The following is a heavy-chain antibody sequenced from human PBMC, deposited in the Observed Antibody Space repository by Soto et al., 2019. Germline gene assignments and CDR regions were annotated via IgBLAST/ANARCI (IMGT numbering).Heavy chain of an antibody. Sequence: GGSLRLSCAASGFTFSSYGMHWVRQAPGKGLEWVAVIWYDGSNKYYADSVKGRFTISRDNSKNTLYLQMNSLRAEDTAVYYCARGQGSSGWNAFDIRGQGTMVTVSS. CDR3: ARGQGSSGWNAFDI. CDR1: GFTFSSYG. V-gene: IGHV3-33*01. D-gene: IGHD6-19*01. J-gene: IGHJ3*02. CDR2: IWYDGSNK.